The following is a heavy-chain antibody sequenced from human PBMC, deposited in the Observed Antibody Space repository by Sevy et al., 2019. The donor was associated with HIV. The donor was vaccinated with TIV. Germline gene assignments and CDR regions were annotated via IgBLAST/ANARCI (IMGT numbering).Heavy chain of an antibody. CDR3: SKDLYYHNSLFDY. V-gene: IGHV3-23*01. Sequence: GGSLRLSCVASEFRLSNYAMNWVRQAPGKGLEWVSGISGSGGSSYYADSVKGRFTISRDNSKNTLYLQMNSLRAEDTAMYYCSKDLYYHNSLFDYRGQGILVTVSS. CDR1: EFRLSNYA. J-gene: IGHJ4*02. CDR2: ISGSGGSS. D-gene: IGHD3-22*01.